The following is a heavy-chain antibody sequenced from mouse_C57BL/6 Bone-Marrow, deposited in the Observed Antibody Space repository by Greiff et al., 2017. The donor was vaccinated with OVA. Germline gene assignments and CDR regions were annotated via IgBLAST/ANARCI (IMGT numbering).Heavy chain of an antibody. Sequence: EVKVVESGGGLVKPGGSLKLSCAASGFTFSDYGMHWVRQAPEKGLEWVAYISSGSSTIYYADTVKGRFTISRDNAKNTLFLQMTSLRSEDTAMYYCARVPSPYAMDYWGQGTSVTVSS. CDR1: GFTFSDYG. J-gene: IGHJ4*01. CDR3: ARVPSPYAMDY. V-gene: IGHV5-17*01. CDR2: ISSGSSTI.